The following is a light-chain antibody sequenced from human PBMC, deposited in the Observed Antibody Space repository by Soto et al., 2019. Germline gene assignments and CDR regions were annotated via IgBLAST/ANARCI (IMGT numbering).Light chain of an antibody. CDR1: QSITSSY. CDR3: QQYGSPLWT. CDR2: GTI. J-gene: IGKJ1*01. Sequence: EIVLTQSPGTLSLSPGERATLSCRASQSITSSYLAWYQQKPGQAPRLLISGTISRATGIPDRFSGSGSGTDFTLTSSRLEPEDFAVYYCQQYGSPLWTFGQGNKVEIK. V-gene: IGKV3-20*01.